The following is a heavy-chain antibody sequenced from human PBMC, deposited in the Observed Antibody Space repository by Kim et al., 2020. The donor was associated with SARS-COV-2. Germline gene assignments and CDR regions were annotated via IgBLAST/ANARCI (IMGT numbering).Heavy chain of an antibody. CDR3: ARGGNAIHGYVGANHNYF. D-gene: IGHD2-21*01. CDR2: INHSGST. J-gene: IGHJ1*01. V-gene: IGHV4-34*01. CDR1: GGSFSGYY. Sequence: SETLSLTCAVYGGSFSGYYWSWIRQPPGKGLEWIGEINHSGSTNYNPSLKSRVTISVDTSKNQFSLKLSSVTAADTAVYYCARGGNAIHGYVGANHNYF.